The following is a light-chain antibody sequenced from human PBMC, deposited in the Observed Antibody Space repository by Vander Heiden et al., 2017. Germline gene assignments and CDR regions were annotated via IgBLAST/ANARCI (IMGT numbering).Light chain of an antibody. J-gene: IGKJ1*01. CDR2: LGS. CDR3: MQALQTPWT. Sequence: DIVMTQSPLSLPVTPGEPASISCRSSQRLLHSNGNNYVDWYLQKPGQSPQFLIYLGSNRASGVPDRFSGSGSGTDFTLKISRVEAEDVGVYYCMQALQTPWTFGQGTKVEIK. CDR1: QRLLHSNGNNY. V-gene: IGKV2-28*01.